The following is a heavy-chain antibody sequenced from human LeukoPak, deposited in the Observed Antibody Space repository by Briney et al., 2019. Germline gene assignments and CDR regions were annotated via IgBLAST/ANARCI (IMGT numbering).Heavy chain of an antibody. CDR3: ARDSFGMDV. CDR1: GFTFRTYW. Sequence: PGGSLRLSCAASGFTFRTYWMHWVRQAPGKGLVWVSRINSDGSSTNYADSVKGRFTISRDNSKNTLYLQMNSLRAEDTAVYYCARDSFGMDVWGQGTTVTVSS. CDR2: INSDGSST. V-gene: IGHV3-74*01. J-gene: IGHJ6*02.